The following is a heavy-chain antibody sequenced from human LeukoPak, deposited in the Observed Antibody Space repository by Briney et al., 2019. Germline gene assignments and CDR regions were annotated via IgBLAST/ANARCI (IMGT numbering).Heavy chain of an antibody. CDR2: IIPIFGTA. Sequence: SVKVSCKASGGTFSSYAISWVRQAPGQGLEWMGGIIPIFGTANYAQKFQGRVTITADESTSTAYMELSSLRSEDTAVYYCARSGVGTPTEKYYYYYYGMDVWGQGTTVTVSS. J-gene: IGHJ6*02. V-gene: IGHV1-69*13. CDR3: ARSGVGTPTEKYYYYYYGMDV. CDR1: GGTFSSYA. D-gene: IGHD3-3*01.